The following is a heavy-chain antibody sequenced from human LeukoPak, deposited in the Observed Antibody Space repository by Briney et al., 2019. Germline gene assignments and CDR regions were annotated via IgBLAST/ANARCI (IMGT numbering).Heavy chain of an antibody. D-gene: IGHD2-15*01. CDR2: IWYDGSNK. Sequence: PGGSLRLSCAAPGFTFSKYTMHWVRQAPGMGLEWVAVIWYDGSNKYYADSVKGRFTISRDNSRNTMYLQLNSLRADDTAVYYCARDVDGGSFDNWGQGTLVTVSS. J-gene: IGHJ4*02. CDR1: GFTFSKYT. CDR3: ARDVDGGSFDN. V-gene: IGHV3-33*01.